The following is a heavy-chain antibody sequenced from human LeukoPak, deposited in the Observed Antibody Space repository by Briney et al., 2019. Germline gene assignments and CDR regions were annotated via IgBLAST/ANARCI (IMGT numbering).Heavy chain of an antibody. CDR1: GYSFTSYW. Sequence: GASLQISCKASGYSFTSYWIGWVRRMPGKGLEWMGIIDPSDSDTRYTPSFQGQVTISADKSLSTAYLLWNSLQASDTAMYYCARQTAMGRSGDYWGQGTLVTVSS. D-gene: IGHD5-18*01. J-gene: IGHJ4*02. CDR3: ARQTAMGRSGDY. V-gene: IGHV5-51*01. CDR2: IDPSDSDT.